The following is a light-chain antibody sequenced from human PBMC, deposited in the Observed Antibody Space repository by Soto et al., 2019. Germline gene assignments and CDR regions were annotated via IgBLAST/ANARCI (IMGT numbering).Light chain of an antibody. Sequence: QSVLTQPPSVSGAPGQRVTISCTGSSSNIGAGYDVHWYQQVPGTAPKLLIYGNINRPSGVPDRFSGPKSGTSASLAITGLQADDEADYYCQSYDSSLTVVFGGGTQLTVL. V-gene: IGLV1-40*01. CDR1: SSNIGAGYD. J-gene: IGLJ2*01. CDR2: GNI. CDR3: QSYDSSLTVV.